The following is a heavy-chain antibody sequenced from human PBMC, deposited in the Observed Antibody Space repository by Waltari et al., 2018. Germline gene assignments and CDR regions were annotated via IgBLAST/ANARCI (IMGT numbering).Heavy chain of an antibody. CDR2: SIPILGIA. CDR3: ARDRPLVSTSAHFTLDY. CDR1: GGTFSSYA. V-gene: IGHV1-69*04. D-gene: IGHD2-2*01. Sequence: QVQLLQSGAEVKKPGSSVKVSCKASGGTFSSYAISWVRQAPGQGLEWRGSSIPILGIANYAQKCQGRFTITADKSTSTAYMELSSLRSEDTAVYDCARDRPLVSTSAHFTLDYWGQGTLVTVSS. J-gene: IGHJ4*02.